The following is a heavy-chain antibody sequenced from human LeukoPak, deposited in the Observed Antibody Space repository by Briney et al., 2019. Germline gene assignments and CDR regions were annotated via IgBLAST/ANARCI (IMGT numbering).Heavy chain of an antibody. V-gene: IGHV1-18*01. CDR1: GYTFTSYG. D-gene: IGHD3-10*01. CDR3: ARAYYYGSGSYYNAGHFDY. CDR2: ISAYNGNT. Sequence: ASVKVSCKAFGYTFTSYGISWVRQAPGQGLEWMGWISAYNGNTNYAQKLQGRVTMTTDTSTSTAYMELRSLRSDDTAVYYCARAYYYGSGSYYNAGHFDYWGQGTLVTVSS. J-gene: IGHJ4*02.